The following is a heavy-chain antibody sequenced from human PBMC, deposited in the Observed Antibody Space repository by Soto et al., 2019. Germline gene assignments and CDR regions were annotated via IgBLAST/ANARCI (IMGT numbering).Heavy chain of an antibody. V-gene: IGHV1-69*12. CDR2: IIPIFGTV. CDR3: ARGNQRWLQLWYFDL. CDR1: GGTFSSYA. Sequence: QVQLVQSGAEVKKPGSSVKVSCKASGGTFSSYAISWVRQAPGQGLEWMGGIIPIFGTVNYAQKFQGRVTITADESTSTAHMELSSLRSEDTAVYYCARGNQRWLQLWYFDLWGRGTLVTVSS. D-gene: IGHD5-12*01. J-gene: IGHJ2*01.